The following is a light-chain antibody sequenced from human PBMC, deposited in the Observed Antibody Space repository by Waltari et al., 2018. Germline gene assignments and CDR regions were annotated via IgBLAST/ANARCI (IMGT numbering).Light chain of an antibody. Sequence: QSALTQPASLSGSPGQSITISCTGTSSDVGYYHLVSWYQQPPGKAPQLLIYEVDKPPSGISNRFSGSKSGNTASLTISGLQAEDEADYYCCSYVRSVSFVFGGGTKLTVL. CDR2: EVD. CDR1: SSDVGYYHL. CDR3: CSYVRSVSFV. V-gene: IGLV2-23*02. J-gene: IGLJ2*01.